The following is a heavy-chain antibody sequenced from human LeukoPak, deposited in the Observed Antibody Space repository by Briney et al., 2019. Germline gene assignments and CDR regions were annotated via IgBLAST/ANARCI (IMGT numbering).Heavy chain of an antibody. V-gene: IGHV4-30-2*01. CDR2: IYHSGST. Sequence: SETLSLTCTVSGGSISSGGYYWSWIRQPPGKGLERIGYIYHSGSTYYNPSLKSRVTISVDRSKNQFSLKLSSVTAADTAVYYCASAFYYDFWSIQVNFDYWGQGTLVTVSS. J-gene: IGHJ4*02. CDR3: ASAFYYDFWSIQVNFDY. CDR1: GGSISSGGYY. D-gene: IGHD3-3*01.